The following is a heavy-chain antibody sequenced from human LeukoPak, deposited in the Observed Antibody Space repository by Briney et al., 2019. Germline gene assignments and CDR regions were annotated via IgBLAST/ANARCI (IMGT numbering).Heavy chain of an antibody. CDR2: ISYDGSIK. CDR1: GFTFRSYA. CDR3: ARVLSSDPPSYYYYGMDV. V-gene: IGHV3-30*04. D-gene: IGHD6-25*01. Sequence: GGSLRLSCAASGFTFRSYAMHWVRQAPGKGLEWVAVISYDGSIKYCAASVKGRFTICRDNSKNTLYLQMNSLRAEDTTVYYCARVLSSDPPSYYYYGMDVWGQGTTVTVSS. J-gene: IGHJ6*02.